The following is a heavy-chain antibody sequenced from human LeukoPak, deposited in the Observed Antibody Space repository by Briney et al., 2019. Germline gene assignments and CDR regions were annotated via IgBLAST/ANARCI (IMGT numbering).Heavy chain of an antibody. CDR1: GFTFSSYA. Sequence: GGSLRLSCAASGFTFSSYAMHWVRQAPGKGLEWVSAISGSGGSTYYADSVKGRFTISRDNSKNTLYLQMNSLRAEDTAVYYCAKGMVVTGMLFDYWGQGTLVTVSS. CDR2: ISGSGGST. J-gene: IGHJ4*02. CDR3: AKGMVVTGMLFDY. V-gene: IGHV3-23*01. D-gene: IGHD3-22*01.